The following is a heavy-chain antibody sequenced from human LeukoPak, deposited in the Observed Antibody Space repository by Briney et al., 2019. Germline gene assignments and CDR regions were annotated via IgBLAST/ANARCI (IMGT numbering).Heavy chain of an antibody. Sequence: GGSLRLSCTASGFILRDYGMHWVRQAPGKGLEWVAFVRFGGSGKYYADSVKGRFIISGDDSENTLYLQLNSLRVEDTGLYYCAKEGGVGGLDYWGQGTLVTVSA. V-gene: IGHV3-30*02. CDR2: VRFGGSGK. CDR3: AKEGGVGGLDY. CDR1: GFILRDYG. D-gene: IGHD3-16*01. J-gene: IGHJ4*02.